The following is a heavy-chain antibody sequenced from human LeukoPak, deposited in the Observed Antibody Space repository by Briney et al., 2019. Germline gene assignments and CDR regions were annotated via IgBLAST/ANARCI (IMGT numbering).Heavy chain of an antibody. J-gene: IGHJ6*02. CDR3: ARDKSDFWSGNGMDV. D-gene: IGHD3-3*01. Sequence: PGGSLRLSCAASGFTFSSYWMHWVRQAPGKGLVWVSRINSDGSSTSYADSVKGRFTISRDNAKNTLYLQMNSLRAEDTAVYYCARDKSDFWSGNGMDVWGQGTTVTVSS. CDR2: INSDGSST. CDR1: GFTFSSYW. V-gene: IGHV3-74*01.